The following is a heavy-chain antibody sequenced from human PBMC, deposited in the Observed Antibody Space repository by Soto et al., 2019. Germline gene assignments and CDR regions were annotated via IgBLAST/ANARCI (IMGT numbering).Heavy chain of an antibody. CDR1: GFSVSSNY. CDR3: GRPKTIGAAAGKGWFDP. Sequence: GGSLRLSCAASGFSVSSNYMSWVRQAPGKGLEWVSVLYSDSHTYETHYVDSVRGRFTISRDNSKDTLYLQMNSLRVEDTAMYFCGRPKTIGAAAGKGWFDPWGQGTLVTVSS. V-gene: IGHV3-66*04. J-gene: IGHJ5*02. D-gene: IGHD6-13*01. CDR2: LYSDSHT.